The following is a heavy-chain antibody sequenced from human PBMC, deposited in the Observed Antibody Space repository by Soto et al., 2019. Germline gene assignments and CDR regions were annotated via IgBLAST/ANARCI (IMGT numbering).Heavy chain of an antibody. CDR2: ISAYNGNT. CDR1: GYTFTSYG. CDR3: ARERGKLETRLRIIDY. D-gene: IGHD3-16*01. V-gene: IGHV1-18*01. Sequence: ASVKVSCKASGYTFTSYGISWVRQAPGQGLEWMGWISAYNGNTNHAQKLQGRVTMTTDTSTSTAYMELRSLRSDDTAVYYCARERGKLETRLRIIDYWGQGTLVTVSS. J-gene: IGHJ4*02.